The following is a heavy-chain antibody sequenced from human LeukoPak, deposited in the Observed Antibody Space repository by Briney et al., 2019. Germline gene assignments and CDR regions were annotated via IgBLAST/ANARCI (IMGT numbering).Heavy chain of an antibody. CDR1: GFTFSSYW. Sequence: GGSLRLSCAASGFTFSSYWMHWVRQAPGKGLVWVSRINSDGSSTSYADSVKGRFTISRDNAKNTLYLQMNSLRAEDTAVYYCARGGPVGWYGNLPYYFDYWGQGTLVTVSS. V-gene: IGHV3-74*01. CDR2: INSDGSST. J-gene: IGHJ4*02. D-gene: IGHD6-19*01. CDR3: ARGGPVGWYGNLPYYFDY.